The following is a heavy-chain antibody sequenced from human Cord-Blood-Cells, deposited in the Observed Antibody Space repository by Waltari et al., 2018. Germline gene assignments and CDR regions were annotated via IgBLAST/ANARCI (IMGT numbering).Heavy chain of an antibody. V-gene: IGHV1-8*01. CDR1: GYTFTDYD. D-gene: IGHD7-27*01. CDR3: ARGLELGRDY. CDR2: MNPNRGNT. J-gene: IGHJ4*02. Sequence: QVQLVQSGAEVKKPGASLKVYCKASGYTFTDYDINWVGQATGQGLGRKGWMNPNRGNTDYAQKFQGRVTMTRNTSISTAYMELSSLRSEDTAVYYCARGLELGRDYWGQGTLVTVSS.